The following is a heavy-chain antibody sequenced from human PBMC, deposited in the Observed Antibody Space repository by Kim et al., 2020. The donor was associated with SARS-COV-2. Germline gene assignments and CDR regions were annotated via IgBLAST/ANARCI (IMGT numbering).Heavy chain of an antibody. CDR3: TTVDPYCGGDCYLNAFDI. Sequence: KGRFTISIDDSKNTLYLQMNSLKTEDTAVYYCTTVDPYCGGDCYLNAFDIWGQGTMVTVSS. J-gene: IGHJ3*02. D-gene: IGHD2-21*02. V-gene: IGHV3-15*01.